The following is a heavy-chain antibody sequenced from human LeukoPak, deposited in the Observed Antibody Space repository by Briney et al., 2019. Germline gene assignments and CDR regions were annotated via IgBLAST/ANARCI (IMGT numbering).Heavy chain of an antibody. CDR2: IIPIFGTA. CDR3: ARHPPYYDILTGYYYYYYGMDV. V-gene: IGHV1-69*13. Sequence: SVKVSCKASVGTFSSYAFSGVGQAPAQGLEWVGGIIPIFGTANYAQKFQGRVTITADESTSTAYMELSSLRTEDTAVYYCARHPPYYDILTGYYYYYYGMDVWGKGTTVTVSS. CDR1: VGTFSSYA. D-gene: IGHD3-9*01. J-gene: IGHJ6*04.